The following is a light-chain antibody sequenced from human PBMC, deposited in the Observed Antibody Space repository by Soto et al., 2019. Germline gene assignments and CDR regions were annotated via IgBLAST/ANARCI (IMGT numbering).Light chain of an antibody. J-gene: IGKJ4*01. CDR3: QQYDNLPIT. Sequence: DIQMTQSPSSLSASVGDRVTITCQASQDISNYLNWYQQKPGKAPKLLIYDASTLETGVPSRFSGSGSGTHFTFTISSLQPEEIATYYCQQYDNLPITFGGGTKVEI. CDR1: QDISNY. V-gene: IGKV1-33*01. CDR2: DAS.